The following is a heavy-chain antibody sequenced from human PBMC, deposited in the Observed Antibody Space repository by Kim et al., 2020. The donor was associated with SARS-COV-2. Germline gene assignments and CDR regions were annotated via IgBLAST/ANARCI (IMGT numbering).Heavy chain of an antibody. V-gene: IGHV3-49*04. Sequence: GGSLRLSCISSGFTLGDYCVSWVRQAPGKGLEWVGFIRSKPYGGGTEYAASVRGRFTISRDDSKNIAYLQMNSLRPDDTGVYFCTRWHHLSDFVRYYWGQGTLVTVSS. CDR2: IRSKPYGGGT. CDR3: TRWHHLSDFVRYY. J-gene: IGHJ4*02. D-gene: IGHD3-10*01. CDR1: GFTLGDYC.